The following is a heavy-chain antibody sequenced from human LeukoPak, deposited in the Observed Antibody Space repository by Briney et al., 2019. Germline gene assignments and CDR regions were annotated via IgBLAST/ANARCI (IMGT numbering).Heavy chain of an antibody. CDR2: VNTDGTNT. J-gene: IGHJ4*02. V-gene: IGHV3-74*01. CDR3: ARDTDSNFDY. Sequence: GGSLRLSCAASGFTFSSYWMHWVRHAPGKGLVWVSRVNTDGTNTNYADSVKGRFTISRDNAKNTLYLQMNSLGAEDTAVYYCARDTDSNFDYWGQGTLVTVSS. CDR1: GFTFSSYW. D-gene: IGHD6-13*01.